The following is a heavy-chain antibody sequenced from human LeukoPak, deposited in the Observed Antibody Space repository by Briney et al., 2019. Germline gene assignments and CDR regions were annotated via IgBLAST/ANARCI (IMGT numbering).Heavy chain of an antibody. CDR2: ISYDETNK. V-gene: IGHV3-30-3*01. CDR3: ANFNVDP. CDR1: GFTFPTYA. Sequence: GGSLRLSCAASGFTFPTYAMHWVRQAPGKGLEWVTVISYDETNKYYADSVKGRFTISRDNSKNTLYLQMNSLRAEDTAVYYCANFNVDPWGQGTLVTVSS. J-gene: IGHJ5*02.